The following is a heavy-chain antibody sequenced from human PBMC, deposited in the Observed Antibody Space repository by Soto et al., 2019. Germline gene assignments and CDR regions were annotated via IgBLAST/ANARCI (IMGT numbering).Heavy chain of an antibody. CDR3: ATTRSFAY. CDR2: IRHDGSTK. V-gene: IGHV3-7*01. Sequence: EVQVVESGGGLVQPGGSLKLSCVASGFTFSNYWMSWVRQAPGKGLEWVANIRHDGSTKNFVDSVKGRFTISRDNAKNAVDLQMNRLRAEDTAVYYCATTRSFAYWGKGTLVTVSS. CDR1: GFTFSNYW. J-gene: IGHJ4*02.